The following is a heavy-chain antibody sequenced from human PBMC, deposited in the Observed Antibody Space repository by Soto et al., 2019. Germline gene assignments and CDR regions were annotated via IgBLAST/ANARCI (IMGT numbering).Heavy chain of an antibody. V-gene: IGHV1-18*01. CDR1: GYTFTSYG. CDR2: INVYSGNA. D-gene: IGHD2-21*01. J-gene: IGHJ3*02. CDR3: GMRIAIVVVPDGFDI. Sequence: QAQVAQSGAEVKKPGDSVTVSCKASGYTFTSYGITWVRQAPGQGLEWMGWINVYSGNAHYAQKFQGRVTMTTDTSTSTVYMDLRRLRSDDTAVYYCGMRIAIVVVPDGFDIWGQGTMVTVSS.